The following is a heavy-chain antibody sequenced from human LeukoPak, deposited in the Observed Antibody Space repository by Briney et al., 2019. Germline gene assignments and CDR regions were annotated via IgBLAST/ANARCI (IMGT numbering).Heavy chain of an antibody. CDR3: ARELCGRFEH. Sequence: GASVKVSCKASGYTFTTYGISWVRQAPGQGLECMGWINPYKGNINYAQKLQGRVTMTTDTSTSTAYMELRSLRSDDTAVYYCARELCGRFEHWGQGTLVTVSS. D-gene: IGHD2-2*01. CDR2: INPYKGNI. J-gene: IGHJ4*02. V-gene: IGHV1-18*01. CDR1: GYTFTTYG.